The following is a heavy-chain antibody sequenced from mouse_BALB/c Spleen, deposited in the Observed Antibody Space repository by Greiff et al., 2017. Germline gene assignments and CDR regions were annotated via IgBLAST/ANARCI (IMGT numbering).Heavy chain of an antibody. J-gene: IGHJ3*01. V-gene: IGHV14-3*02. CDR3: ARGRTGRWFAY. CDR2: IDPANGNT. CDR1: GFNIKDTY. D-gene: IGHD4-1*01. Sequence: DVQLQESGAELVKPGASVKLSCTASGFNIKDTYMHWVKQRPEQGLEWIGRIDPANGNTKYDPKFQGKATITADTSSNTAYLQLSSLTSEDTAVYYCARGRTGRWFAYWGQGTLVTVSA.